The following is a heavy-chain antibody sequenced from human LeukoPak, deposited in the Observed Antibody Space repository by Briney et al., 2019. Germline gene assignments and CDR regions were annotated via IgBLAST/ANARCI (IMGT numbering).Heavy chain of an antibody. D-gene: IGHD6-6*01. V-gene: IGHV3-23*01. CDR3: AKDLSSSPSGKFVS. J-gene: IGHJ4*02. CDR1: GFTFSNYA. CDR2: IRDSGGST. Sequence: GGSLRLSCAASGFTFSNYAMSWVRQAPGKGLEWVSAIRDSGGSTDYTDSVKGRFTISRDNSKNTLYLQMNSLRAEDTAVYYCAKDLSSSPSGKFVSWGQGTLVTVSS.